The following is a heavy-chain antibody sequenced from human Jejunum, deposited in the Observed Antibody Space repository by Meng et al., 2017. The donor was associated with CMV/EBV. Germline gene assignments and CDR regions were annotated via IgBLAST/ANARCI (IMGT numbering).Heavy chain of an antibody. CDR2: ISGYNGNT. CDR1: TFFSDG. V-gene: IGHV1-18*01. CDR3: AKDITDFGVAGRGIDV. Sequence: TFFSDGINWVRQAPGQGLEWMGWISGYNGNTNYAQKFQDRLTMTTDTSTSTAYMDLRSLRVEDTAVYYCAKDITDFGVAGRGIDVWGQGITVTVSS. D-gene: IGHD3-3*01. J-gene: IGHJ6*02.